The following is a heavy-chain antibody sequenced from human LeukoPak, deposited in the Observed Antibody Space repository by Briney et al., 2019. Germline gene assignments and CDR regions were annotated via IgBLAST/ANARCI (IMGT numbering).Heavy chain of an antibody. CDR1: GDSVTNHQ. D-gene: IGHD6-6*01. CDR3: ARYPLAFDF. Sequence: SETLSLTCTVSGDSVTNHQWSWVRQPPGKGLEWIAYILHSGSTNYNPSLKNRVTISMDTSKNQFSLRLISVTAADTAVYYCARYPLAFDFWGQGILVTVSS. J-gene: IGHJ4*02. V-gene: IGHV4-59*02. CDR2: ILHSGST.